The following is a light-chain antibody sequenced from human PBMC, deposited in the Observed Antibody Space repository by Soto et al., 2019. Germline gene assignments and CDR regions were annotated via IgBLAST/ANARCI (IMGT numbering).Light chain of an antibody. CDR3: AAWDDSLIGYV. V-gene: IGLV1-44*01. CDR2: SNN. CDR1: SSNIGSNT. J-gene: IGLJ1*01. Sequence: QSALTQPPSASGTPGQRVIISCSGSSSNIGSNTVNWYQQLPGTAPKLLIYSNNQRPSGVPDRFSGSKSGTSASLAISGLQSEDEADYYCAAWDDSLIGYVFGTGTKLTVL.